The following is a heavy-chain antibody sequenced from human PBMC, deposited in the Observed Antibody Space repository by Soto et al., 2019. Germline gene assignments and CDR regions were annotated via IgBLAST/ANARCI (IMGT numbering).Heavy chain of an antibody. CDR2: TIPVFNTA. Sequence: QVQLEQSGAEVKKPGSLVKISCKASGGTLSDHGVSWLRQAPGQGLEWVGGTIPVFNTAKYAPKFQGRVTIAADKSTNIAYMELGSLRSDDTAFYYCARGVYGSGNYYTGPSAFDIWGQGTLVIVSS. D-gene: IGHD3-10*01. CDR3: ARGVYGSGNYYTGPSAFDI. J-gene: IGHJ3*02. V-gene: IGHV1-69*06. CDR1: GGTLSDHG.